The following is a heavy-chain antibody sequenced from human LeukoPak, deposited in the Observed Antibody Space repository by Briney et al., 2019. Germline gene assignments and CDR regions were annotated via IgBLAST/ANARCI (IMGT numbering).Heavy chain of an antibody. Sequence: GGSLRLSCAPSGFTFSIYSMNWVRQAPGEGLEWVSYISSRGSTIYYADSVEGRFTISRDNSKNTLYLQMNSMRADDTAVYYCAREEPGIAEAGYWGQGNLVTVSS. J-gene: IGHJ4*02. V-gene: IGHV3-48*01. CDR2: ISSRGSTI. CDR3: AREEPGIAEAGY. CDR1: GFTFSIYS. D-gene: IGHD6-19*01.